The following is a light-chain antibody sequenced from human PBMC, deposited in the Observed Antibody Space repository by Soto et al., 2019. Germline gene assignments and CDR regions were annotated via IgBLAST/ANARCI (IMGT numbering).Light chain of an antibody. CDR3: QQYNSFPYT. CDR2: DAS. Sequence: DIQMTQSPSTLSASVGDRVIITCRASESISNWLAWYQQTPGKAPKLLIYDASSLESGVPSRFSGRGSGTEFTLTISSLQPDDFATYYYQQYNSFPYTFGQGTKVDIK. J-gene: IGKJ2*01. CDR1: ESISNW. V-gene: IGKV1-5*01.